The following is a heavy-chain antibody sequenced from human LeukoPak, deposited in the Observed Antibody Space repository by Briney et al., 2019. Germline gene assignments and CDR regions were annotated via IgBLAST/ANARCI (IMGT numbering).Heavy chain of an antibody. V-gene: IGHV4-34*01. J-gene: IGHJ4*02. D-gene: IGHD6-13*01. CDR3: ARGGPIAAAPKSFDY. CDR1: GGSFSGYY. CDR2: INHSGST. Sequence: PSETLSLTCAVYGGSFSGYYWSWICQPPGKGLEWIGEINHSGSTNYNPSLKSRVTISVDTSKNQFSLKLSSVTAADTAVYYCARGGPIAAAPKSFDYWGQGTLVTVSS.